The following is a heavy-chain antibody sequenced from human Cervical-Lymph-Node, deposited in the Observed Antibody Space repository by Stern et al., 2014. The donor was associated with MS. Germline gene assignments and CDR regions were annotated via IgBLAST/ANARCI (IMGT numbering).Heavy chain of an antibody. J-gene: IGHJ4*02. D-gene: IGHD2-21*01. CDR1: GYTFTSHY. CDR2: INPSTGSS. V-gene: IGHV1-46*01. CDR3: ARDVARKYYFDS. Sequence: VQLVEPGPEVKKPGASVRVSCKASGYTFTSHYMHWVRPAPGQGLEWMGLINPSTGSSIYAQRFQGRVAMTRDTSSTTVYLELSSLTSEETALYYCARDVARKYYFDSWGQGTLVTVSS.